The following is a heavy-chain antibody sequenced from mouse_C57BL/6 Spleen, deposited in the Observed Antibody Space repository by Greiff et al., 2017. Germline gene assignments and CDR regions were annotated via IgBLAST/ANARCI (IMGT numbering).Heavy chain of an antibody. CDR1: GFTFSSYA. D-gene: IGHD1-1*01. CDR2: ISDGGSYT. CDR3: ARDYYYGSSWFAY. J-gene: IGHJ3*01. V-gene: IGHV5-4*01. Sequence: EVMLVESGGGLVKPGGSLKLSCAASGFTFSSYAMSWVRQTPEKRLEWVATISDGGSYTYYPDNVKGRFTISRDNAKNNLYLQMSHLKSEDTAMYYCARDYYYGSSWFAYWGQGTLVTVSA.